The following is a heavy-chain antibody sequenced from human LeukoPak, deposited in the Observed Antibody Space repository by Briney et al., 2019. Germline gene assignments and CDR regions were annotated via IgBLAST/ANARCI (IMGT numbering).Heavy chain of an antibody. CDR3: ATTGIAAAEYYFDY. D-gene: IGHD6-13*01. CDR1: GFTFSSYA. J-gene: IGHJ4*02. V-gene: IGHV3-30-3*01. CDR2: ISYDGSNK. Sequence: GGSLRLSCAASGFTFSSYAMHWVRQAPGKGLEWVAVISYDGSNKYYADSVKGRFTISRDNSKNTLYLQMNSLRAEDTAVYYCATTGIAAAEYYFDYWGQGTLVTVSS.